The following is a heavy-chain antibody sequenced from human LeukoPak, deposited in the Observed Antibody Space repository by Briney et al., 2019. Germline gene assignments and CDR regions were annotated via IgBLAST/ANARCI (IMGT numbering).Heavy chain of an antibody. Sequence: GGSLRLSCAASGFIVSSNYMSWVRQAPGKGLEWVSVIYSGGSTYYADSVKGRFTISRDNSKNTVYLQMNSLRAEDTAVYYYARGYCSGGNCYRETDYWGQGTLVTVSS. CDR3: ARGYCSGGNCYRETDY. CDR1: GFIVSSNY. CDR2: IYSGGST. V-gene: IGHV3-53*01. J-gene: IGHJ4*02. D-gene: IGHD2-15*01.